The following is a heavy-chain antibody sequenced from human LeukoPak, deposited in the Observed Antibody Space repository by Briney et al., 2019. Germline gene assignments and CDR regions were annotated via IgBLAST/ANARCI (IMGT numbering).Heavy chain of an antibody. D-gene: IGHD6-13*01. Sequence: SVKVSCKASGGTFSCYAISWVRQAPGQGLEWMGRIIPILGIANYAQKFQGRVTITADKSTSTAYMELSSLRSEDTAVYYCARDLISGIAAADGIDYWGQGTLVTVSS. CDR1: GGTFSCYA. CDR3: ARDLISGIAAADGIDY. J-gene: IGHJ4*02. CDR2: IIPILGIA. V-gene: IGHV1-69*04.